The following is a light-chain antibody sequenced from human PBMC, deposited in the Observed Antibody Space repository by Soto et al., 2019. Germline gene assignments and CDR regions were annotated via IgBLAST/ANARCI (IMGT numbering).Light chain of an antibody. CDR1: SSDVGGYNY. V-gene: IGLV2-14*01. Sequence: QSVLTQPASVSGSPGQSIAISCTGTSSDVGGYNYVSWYQQHPGKAPKLMIHEVSNRPSGISDRFSGSKSGNTASLTISGLQADEEADYYCSSHTSYSTRVFGTGTKLTVL. CDR2: EVS. J-gene: IGLJ1*01. CDR3: SSHTSYSTRV.